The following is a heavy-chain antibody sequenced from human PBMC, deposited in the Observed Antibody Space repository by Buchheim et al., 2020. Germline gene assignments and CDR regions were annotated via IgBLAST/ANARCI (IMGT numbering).Heavy chain of an antibody. Sequence: QVQLQESGPGLVKPSETLSLTCTVSGGSISSYYWSWIRQPPGKGLEWIGYIYYSGSTNYNPSLKSRVTISVDTSKNQFFLKLSSVTAADTAVYYCARDVYYHDSSGDYSTHYLDSWGQGTL. D-gene: IGHD3-22*01. V-gene: IGHV4-59*01. CDR1: GGSISSYY. CDR3: ARDVYYHDSSGDYSTHYLDS. CDR2: IYYSGST. J-gene: IGHJ4*02.